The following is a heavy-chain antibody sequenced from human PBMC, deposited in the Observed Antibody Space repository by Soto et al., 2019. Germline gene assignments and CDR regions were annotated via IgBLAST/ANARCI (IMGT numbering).Heavy chain of an antibody. CDR3: AHTLVAGLGYYFDY. CDR1: GFSLSTTRVG. Sequence: QITLKESGPTLVKPTQTLTLTCTFSGFSLSTTRVGVGWIRQPPGKALEWLALIYWDDDKRYSPFLKSRLTIXKXTSXNQVVLTMTNMDPMDTATYFCAHTLVAGLGYYFDYWGQGTLVTVSS. CDR2: IYWDDDK. J-gene: IGHJ4*02. V-gene: IGHV2-5*02. D-gene: IGHD6-19*01.